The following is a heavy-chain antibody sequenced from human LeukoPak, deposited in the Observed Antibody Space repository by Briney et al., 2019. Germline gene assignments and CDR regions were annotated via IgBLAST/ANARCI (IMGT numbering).Heavy chain of an antibody. V-gene: IGHV3-21*01. Sequence: GGSLRLSCAASGFTFSSYSMNWVRQAPGKGLEWVSSISSSSSYIYYVDSVKGRFTISRDNAKNSLYLQMNGLRAEDTAVYYCARDYAYYYDSSGDPWGQGTLVTVSS. CDR2: ISSSSSYI. D-gene: IGHD3-22*01. CDR3: ARDYAYYYDSSGDP. J-gene: IGHJ5*02. CDR1: GFTFSSYS.